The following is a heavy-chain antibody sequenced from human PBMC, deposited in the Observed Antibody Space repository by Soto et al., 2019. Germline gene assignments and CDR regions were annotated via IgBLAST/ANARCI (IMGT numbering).Heavy chain of an antibody. CDR1: GFTVSSNY. V-gene: IGHV3-53*01. Sequence: GGSLRLSCAASGFTVSSNYMSWVRQAPGKGLEWVSVIYSGGSTYYADSVKGRFTISRDNSKNTLYLQMNSLRAEDTAVYYCAGDREEYYGMDVWGQGTTVTVSS. J-gene: IGHJ6*02. CDR3: AGDREEYYGMDV. CDR2: IYSGGST.